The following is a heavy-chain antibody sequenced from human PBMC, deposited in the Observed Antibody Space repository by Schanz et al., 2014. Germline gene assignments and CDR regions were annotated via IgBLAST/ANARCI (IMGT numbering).Heavy chain of an antibody. CDR1: GGTFSSYT. CDR3: VRLDVHDY. Sequence: QVQLVQSGAEVKKPGSSVKVSCKASGGTFSSYTISWVRQAPGQGLEWMGMINPSGGSTTYAQKFQGRVTMTRDTSTSTVYMELSSLKTEDTAVYYCVRLDVHDYWGQGTLVTVSA. D-gene: IGHD3-16*01. CDR2: INPSGGST. J-gene: IGHJ4*02. V-gene: IGHV1-46*03.